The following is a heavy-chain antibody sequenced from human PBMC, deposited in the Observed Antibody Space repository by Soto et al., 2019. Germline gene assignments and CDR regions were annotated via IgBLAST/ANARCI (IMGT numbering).Heavy chain of an antibody. J-gene: IGHJ6*02. Sequence: QVQLVESGGGVVQPGRSLRLSCAASGFTFSSYGMHWVRQAPGKGLEWVAVISYDGSNKYYADSVKGRFTTSRDNSKNTLYLQMNSLRAEDTAVYYCAKDHPTVVGVGGMDVWGQGTTVTVSS. CDR1: GFTFSSYG. CDR3: AKDHPTVVGVGGMDV. D-gene: IGHD2-15*01. CDR2: ISYDGSNK. V-gene: IGHV3-30*18.